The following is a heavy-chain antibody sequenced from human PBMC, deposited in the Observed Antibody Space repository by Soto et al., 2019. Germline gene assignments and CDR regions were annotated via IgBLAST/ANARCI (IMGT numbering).Heavy chain of an antibody. CDR1: GDSISGYY. Sequence: VQLQESGPGLVKPSETLSLICTVSGDSISGYYWTWIRQPPGKGLEWIGDVFYSGSTTYNPSLKSRVPISVDTAKIHFSSKLRSVTAADTAVYFCARIERGYFVYWGQGTLLTVSS. V-gene: IGHV4-59*08. D-gene: IGHD3-3*01. CDR3: ARIERGYFVY. CDR2: VFYSGST. J-gene: IGHJ4*02.